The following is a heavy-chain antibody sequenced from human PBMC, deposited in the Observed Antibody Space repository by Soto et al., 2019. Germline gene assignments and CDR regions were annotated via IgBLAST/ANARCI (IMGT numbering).Heavy chain of an antibody. Sequence: SETLSLTCTVSGGSISSGGYYWSWIRQHPGKGLEWIGYIYYSGSTYYNPSLKSRVTISVDTSKNQFSLKLSSVTAADTAVYYCARGQPRKNWLPPYLDYWGQGTLVTAPQ. CDR1: GGSISSGGYY. CDR3: ARGQPRKNWLPPYLDY. CDR2: IYYSGST. J-gene: IGHJ4*02. V-gene: IGHV4-31*03. D-gene: IGHD3-9*01.